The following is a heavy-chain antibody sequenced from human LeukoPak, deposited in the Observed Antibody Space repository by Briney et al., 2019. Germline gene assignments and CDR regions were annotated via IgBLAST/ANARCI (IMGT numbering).Heavy chain of an antibody. CDR1: GGSISSYY. CDR3: ARDRRGRELLLDAFDI. D-gene: IGHD1-26*01. V-gene: IGHV4-59*01. Sequence: SETLSLTCTVSGGSISSYYWSWIRQPPGKGLEWIGYIYYSGSTNYNPSLKSRVTISVDTSKNQFSLKLSSVIAADTAVYYCARDRRGRELLLDAFDIWGQGTMVTVSS. CDR2: IYYSGST. J-gene: IGHJ3*02.